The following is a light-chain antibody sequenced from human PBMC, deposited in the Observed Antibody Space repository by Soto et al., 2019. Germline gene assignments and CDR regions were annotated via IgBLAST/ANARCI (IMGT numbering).Light chain of an antibody. CDR2: SAS. V-gene: IGKV1-39*01. J-gene: IGKJ1*01. Sequence: DIQMTQSPSSLSASVGDSVTVTCRASQPIGTSLHWYQQRAGKAPKVLISSASRLQSGGSSRFSGSGSGTHFTLTISSLRPEDSATYYCLQGYNTFWTFGQGTKVEIK. CDR3: LQGYNTFWT. CDR1: QPIGTS.